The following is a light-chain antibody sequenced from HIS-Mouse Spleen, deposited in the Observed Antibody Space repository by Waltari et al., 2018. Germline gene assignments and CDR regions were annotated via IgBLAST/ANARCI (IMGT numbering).Light chain of an antibody. Sequence: QSALTQPRSVSGSPGQSVTISCTGTSSDVGGYNYVSWYQQHPGKAPKLMIYDVSKWPSGVPDRVSGSKSGNTASLTISGLQAEDEADYYCCSYAGSYTLVFGGGTKLTVL. CDR3: CSYAGSYTLV. V-gene: IGLV2-11*01. CDR2: DVS. CDR1: SSDVGGYNY. J-gene: IGLJ2*01.